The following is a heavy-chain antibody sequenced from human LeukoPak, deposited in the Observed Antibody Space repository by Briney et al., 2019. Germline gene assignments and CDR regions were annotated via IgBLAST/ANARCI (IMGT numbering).Heavy chain of an antibody. CDR1: GYTFTGYY. Sequence: GAPVKVSCKASGYTFTGYYMHWVRQAPGQGLEWMGWINPNSGGTNYAQKFQGRVTMTRDTSISTAYMELSRLRSDDTAVYYCAGRLDYGDYRPASYYYGMDVWGQGTTVTVSS. CDR2: INPNSGGT. V-gene: IGHV1-2*02. J-gene: IGHJ6*02. CDR3: AGRLDYGDYRPASYYYGMDV. D-gene: IGHD4-17*01.